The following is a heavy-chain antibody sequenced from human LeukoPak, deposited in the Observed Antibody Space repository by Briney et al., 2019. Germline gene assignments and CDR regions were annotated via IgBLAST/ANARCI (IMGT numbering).Heavy chain of an antibody. CDR3: AKTRPLDSSSWSHGDY. D-gene: IGHD6-13*01. J-gene: IGHJ4*02. CDR2: KSSDGSNT. CDR1: GFDLSAYW. Sequence: GGSLRLSCAASGFDLSAYWMHWVRQVPGKGLVWVSRKSSDGSNTNYADSVKGRFTVSRDNAKNTLYLQMNSLRAEDTAVYYCAKTRPLDSSSWSHGDYWGQGTLVTVSS. V-gene: IGHV3-74*01.